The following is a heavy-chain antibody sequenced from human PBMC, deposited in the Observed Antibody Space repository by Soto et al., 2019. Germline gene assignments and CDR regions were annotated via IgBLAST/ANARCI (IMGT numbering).Heavy chain of an antibody. J-gene: IGHJ3*02. Sequence: QLHLVQSGAVVKKPGASVTVSCSASGYPVTAYYMHWVRQAPGRGLEWMGGINPATGAAKYTQTFQGRVTKTRDTSTSTVFMELSGLTSEETAVFYCARGGGVGVAGSAAFDMWGQGTVVTVSS. CDR2: INPATGAA. D-gene: IGHD3-3*01. CDR3: ARGGGVGVAGSAAFDM. V-gene: IGHV1-2*02. CDR1: GYPVTAYY.